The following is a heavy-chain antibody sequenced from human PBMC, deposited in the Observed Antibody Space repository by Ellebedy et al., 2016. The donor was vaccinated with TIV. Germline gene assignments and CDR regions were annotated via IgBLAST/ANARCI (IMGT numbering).Heavy chain of an antibody. CDR3: ARDVVRGVPLVGFDI. Sequence: GESLKISCAASGFTFSVYWMNWVRQAPGKGLEWVAKIKQDGSVMYHVDSVKGRFTISRDNARNSLYLQMNSLRAEDTAVYYCARDVVRGVPLVGFDIWGQGTMVTVSS. CDR1: GFTFSVYW. J-gene: IGHJ3*02. CDR2: IKQDGSVM. D-gene: IGHD3-10*01. V-gene: IGHV3-7*01.